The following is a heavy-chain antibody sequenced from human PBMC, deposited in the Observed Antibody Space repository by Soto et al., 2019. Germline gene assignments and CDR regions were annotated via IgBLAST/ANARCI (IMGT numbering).Heavy chain of an antibody. J-gene: IGHJ6*02. D-gene: IGHD6-6*01. CDR3: AKALIRLRSSSSSRFLYYGMDV. Sequence: QVQLVESGGGVVQPGRSLRLSCAASGFTFSSYVMHWVRQAPGKGLEWVSFISDDGSKKYHADSVKGRFTISRDNSKNTLYLQMNSLRGDDTAVYYCAKALIRLRSSSSSRFLYYGMDVWGQGTTVTVSS. CDR1: GFTFSSYV. V-gene: IGHV3-30*18. CDR2: ISDDGSKK.